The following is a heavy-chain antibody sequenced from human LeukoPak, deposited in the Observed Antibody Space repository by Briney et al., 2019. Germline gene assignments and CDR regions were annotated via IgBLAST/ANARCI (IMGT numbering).Heavy chain of an antibody. CDR2: ISDSGSRT. V-gene: IGHV3-23*01. D-gene: IGHD3-22*01. Sequence: GSLRLSCAVSGITLSNYGMSWVRQAPGKGLEWVAGISDSGSRTNYADSVKGRFTISRDNPKNTLYLQMNSLRAEDTAVYFCAKRGVVIRVILVGFNKEAYYFDSWGQGALVTVSS. CDR1: GITLSNYG. CDR3: AKRGVVIRVILVGFNKEAYYFDS. J-gene: IGHJ4*02.